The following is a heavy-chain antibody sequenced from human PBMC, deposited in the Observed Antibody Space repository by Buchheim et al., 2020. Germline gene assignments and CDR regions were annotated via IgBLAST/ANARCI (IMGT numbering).Heavy chain of an antibody. CDR2: ISYDGSKK. Sequence: QVQVVESGGGVVQPGGSPRLSCGASGFSFRDYGMHWVRQAPGKGLEWVAVISYDGSKKYYGDSVKGRFTISRDNSKNMVFLQMNSLGVEDTAVYYCTKACDYGSGDYYSRMGYFFGMDVWGPGTT. J-gene: IGHJ6*02. CDR1: GFSFRDYG. D-gene: IGHD3-10*01. CDR3: TKACDYGSGDYYSRMGYFFGMDV. V-gene: IGHV3-30*18.